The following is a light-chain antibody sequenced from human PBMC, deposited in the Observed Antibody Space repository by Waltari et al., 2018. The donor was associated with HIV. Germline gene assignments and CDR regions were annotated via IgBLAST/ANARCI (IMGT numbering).Light chain of an antibody. CDR1: MGSIGRNY. Sequence: FMLTQPRSVSESPWNTVTISCTRSMGSIGRNYVHWCQQRPGSSPTTVIYEDDQRPSGVPGRFSGSIDRSSNSASLTISGLMTEDEADYYCQSYDSNTRIFGTGTKVTVL. J-gene: IGLJ1*01. CDR2: EDD. CDR3: QSYDSNTRI. V-gene: IGLV6-57*01.